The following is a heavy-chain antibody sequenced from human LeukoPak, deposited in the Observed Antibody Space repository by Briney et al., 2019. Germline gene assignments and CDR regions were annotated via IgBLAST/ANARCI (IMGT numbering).Heavy chain of an antibody. CDR2: ISAYNGNT. CDR1: GYTFTSYG. CDR3: ARGLDYYDSSGYRDY. J-gene: IGHJ4*02. D-gene: IGHD3-22*01. V-gene: IGHV1-18*01. Sequence: GASVKVSCKASGYTFTSYGISWVRQAPGQGLEWMGWISAYNGNTNYAQKLQGRVTMTTDTSTSTAYMELRSLRSDDTAVYYCARGLDYYDSSGYRDYWGQGTLVTVSS.